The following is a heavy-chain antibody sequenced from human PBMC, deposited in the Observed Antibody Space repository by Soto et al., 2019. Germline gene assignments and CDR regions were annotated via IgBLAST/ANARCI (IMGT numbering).Heavy chain of an antibody. Sequence: SETLSLPCAGSGGSSSSSTWWSWFRQPPGKGMEWMGEIYHSGSTEYNPSLKSRVTISVDKSKNQFSLKLSSVTAADTAVYYCASRAPAVVQLERLYYYGMDVWGQGTTVTVSS. CDR2: IYHSGST. D-gene: IGHD1-1*01. V-gene: IGHV4-4*02. CDR1: GGSSSSSTW. J-gene: IGHJ6*02. CDR3: ASRAPAVVQLERLYYYGMDV.